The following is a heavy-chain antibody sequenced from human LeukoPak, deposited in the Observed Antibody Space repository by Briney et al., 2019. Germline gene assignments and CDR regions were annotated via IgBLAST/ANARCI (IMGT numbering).Heavy chain of an antibody. V-gene: IGHV3-30-3*01. J-gene: IGHJ6*02. CDR3: ATDIVVVGDYYYGMDV. Sequence: GGSLRLSCAASGFSFSSYAMHWVRQAPGKGLEWVAVISYDGSNKYYADSVKGRFTISRDNSKNTLYLQMNSLRAEDTAVYYCATDIVVVGDYYYGMDVWGQGTTVTVSS. D-gene: IGHD2-2*01. CDR1: GFSFSSYA. CDR2: ISYDGSNK.